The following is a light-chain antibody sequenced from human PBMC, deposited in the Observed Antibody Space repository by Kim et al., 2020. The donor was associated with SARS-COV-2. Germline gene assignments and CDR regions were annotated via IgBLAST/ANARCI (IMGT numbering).Light chain of an antibody. V-gene: IGKV1-6*01. Sequence: SASIGDRLTITCRASQDITNHLSWYQHKPGRAPTVLIYAASSLQSGVPSRFSGSGSGTDFTLTISGLQPEDVATYYCLQDYNYPHTFGRGTKLEIK. CDR2: AAS. CDR1: QDITNH. J-gene: IGKJ2*01. CDR3: LQDYNYPHT.